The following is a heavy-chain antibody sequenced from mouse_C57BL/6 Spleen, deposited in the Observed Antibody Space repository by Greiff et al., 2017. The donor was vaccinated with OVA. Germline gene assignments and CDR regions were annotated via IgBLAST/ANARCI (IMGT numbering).Heavy chain of an antibody. D-gene: IGHD1-1*01. Sequence: EVQLQQSGPELVKPGASVKISCKASGYTFTDYYMNWVKQSHGKSLEWIGDINPNNGGTSYNQKFKGKATLTVDKSSSTAYMELRSLTSEDSAVYYCARSGYYGPGYWGKGTTLTVSS. CDR3: ARSGYYGPGY. J-gene: IGHJ2*01. CDR2: INPNNGGT. CDR1: GYTFTDYY. V-gene: IGHV1-26*01.